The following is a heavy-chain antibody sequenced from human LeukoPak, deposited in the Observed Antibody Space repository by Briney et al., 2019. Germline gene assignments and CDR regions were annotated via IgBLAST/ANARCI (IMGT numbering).Heavy chain of an antibody. J-gene: IGHJ4*02. Sequence: ASVKVSCKASGYTFTGYYMHWVRQAPGQGLEWMGWINPSSADTDYAQKFQGRVTMTRDTSISTAYMELNRLTSDDTAVYYCARDMDTGPDLFDYWGQGTLVTVSS. CDR1: GYTFTGYY. CDR2: INPSSADT. V-gene: IGHV1-2*02. D-gene: IGHD5-18*01. CDR3: ARDMDTGPDLFDY.